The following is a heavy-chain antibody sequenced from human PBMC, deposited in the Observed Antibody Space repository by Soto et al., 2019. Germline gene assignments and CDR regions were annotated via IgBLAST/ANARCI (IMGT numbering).Heavy chain of an antibody. V-gene: IGHV4-59*08. CDR2: IYYSGST. D-gene: IGHD6-19*01. CDR1: GGYISNYY. CDR3: ARLTGYSSGYYHNWFDP. Sequence: QVQLQESGPGLVKASETLSLTCTVSGGYISNYYWSWIRQPPGEGLEWIGYIYYSGSTNYNPSLKSRVTISVDTSKNQFSLTLSSVTAADTAVYYCARLTGYSSGYYHNWFDPWGQGTLVTVSS. J-gene: IGHJ5*02.